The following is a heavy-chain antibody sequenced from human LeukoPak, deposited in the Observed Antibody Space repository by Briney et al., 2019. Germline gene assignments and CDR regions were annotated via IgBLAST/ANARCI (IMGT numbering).Heavy chain of an antibody. Sequence: PSETLSLTCTVSGYSISDGYYWGWIRLPPGKGLEWIGSMYHDGNPIYNPSLKTRVSISVDTSKNQFSLKVTSVTAADTAIYYCATNLYGSGNYFAYWGQGTLVTVSS. J-gene: IGHJ4*02. CDR1: GYSISDGYY. D-gene: IGHD3-10*01. V-gene: IGHV4-38-2*02. CDR3: ATNLYGSGNYFAY. CDR2: MYHDGNP.